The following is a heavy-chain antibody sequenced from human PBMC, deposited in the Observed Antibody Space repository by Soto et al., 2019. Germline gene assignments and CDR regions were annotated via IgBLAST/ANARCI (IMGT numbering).Heavy chain of an antibody. J-gene: IGHJ5*02. D-gene: IGHD4-17*01. CDR3: ARGDYQGWFDP. V-gene: IGHV3-30-3*01. CDR2: ISYDGSNK. CDR1: GFTFSSYA. Sequence: QVQLVESGGGVVQPGRSLRLSCAASGFTFSSYARHWFGKAPGKGLEWVAVISYDGSNKYYADSVKGRFTISRENSKNTLYLQMNSLRAEDTAVYYCARGDYQGWFDPWGQGTLVTVSS.